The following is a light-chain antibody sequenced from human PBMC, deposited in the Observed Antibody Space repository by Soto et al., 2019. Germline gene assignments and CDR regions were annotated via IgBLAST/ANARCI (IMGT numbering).Light chain of an antibody. CDR1: QGISNY. CDR2: AAS. Sequence: DIQMTQSPSSLSASVGDRVTITCRASQGISNYLAWYQQKPGKAPKLLIYAASTLQSGVPSRFSGSGSGSDFTLTISSLQSEDVANYYCQEYNSAPALTFAGGTKVAI. J-gene: IGKJ4*01. CDR3: QEYNSAPALT. V-gene: IGKV1-27*01.